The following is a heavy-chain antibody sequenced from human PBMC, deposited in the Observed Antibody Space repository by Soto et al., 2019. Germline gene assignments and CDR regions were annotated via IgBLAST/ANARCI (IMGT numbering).Heavy chain of an antibody. CDR3: ARVSGSYYYGMDV. Sequence: SETLSLTCAVSGGSISSSNWWSWVRQPPGKELEWIGEIYHSGSTNYNPSLKSRVTISVDKSKNHFSLKLSSVTAADTAVYYCARVSGSYYYGMDVWGQGTTVTVSS. D-gene: IGHD1-26*01. V-gene: IGHV4-4*02. CDR1: GGSISSSNW. CDR2: IYHSGST. J-gene: IGHJ6*02.